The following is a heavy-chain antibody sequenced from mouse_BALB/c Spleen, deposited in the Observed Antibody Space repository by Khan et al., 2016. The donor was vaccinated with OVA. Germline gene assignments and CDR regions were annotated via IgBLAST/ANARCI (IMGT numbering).Heavy chain of an antibody. D-gene: IGHD6-1*01. CDR2: INPSDGGA. CDR1: GYTFSSYY. Sequence: QVQLQQPGAELVKPGASVKLSCKASGYTFSSYYLYWVKMRPGQGLEWIGGINPSDGGAHFNEKFKTKATLTVDKSSSTAYMEFSSLTSEDSAVYCCTRSGYASGFAYWGQGTLVTVSA. CDR3: TRSGYASGFAY. V-gene: IGHV1S81*02. J-gene: IGHJ3*01.